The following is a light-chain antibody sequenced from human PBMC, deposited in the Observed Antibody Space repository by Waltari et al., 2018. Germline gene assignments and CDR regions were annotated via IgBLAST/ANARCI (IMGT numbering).Light chain of an antibody. CDR2: DAS. V-gene: IGKV1-33*01. J-gene: IGKJ2*01. Sequence: DIQRAQAPFSLVASVGDRVTLTCQASQDIRNFLNWYQHKPGKAPRLLIYDASNLETGVPSRFSGSGSGTDFTFTISSLQPEDIATYYCQQYDSVLPYTFGQGTKLEIK. CDR3: QQYDSVLPYT. CDR1: QDIRNF.